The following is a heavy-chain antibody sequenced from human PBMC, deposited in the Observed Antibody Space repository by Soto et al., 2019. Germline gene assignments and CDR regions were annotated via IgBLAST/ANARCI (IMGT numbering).Heavy chain of an antibody. CDR3: ARGFHDDGDYDSSLYYYYGMDV. J-gene: IGHJ6*02. Sequence: QVQLVESGGGVVQPGRSLRLSCAASGFTFSSYGMHWVRQAPGKGLEWVAVIWYDGSNKYYADSVKGRFNISRDNSKNTLYLQMTSLRAEDTAVYYCARGFHDDGDYDSSLYYYYGMDVWGQGTTVTVSS. CDR1: GFTFSSYG. D-gene: IGHD4-17*01. V-gene: IGHV3-33*01. CDR2: IWYDGSNK.